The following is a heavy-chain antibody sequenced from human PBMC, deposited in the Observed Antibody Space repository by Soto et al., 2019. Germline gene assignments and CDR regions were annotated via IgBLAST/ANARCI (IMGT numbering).Heavy chain of an antibody. J-gene: IGHJ5*02. V-gene: IGHV3-33*01. Sequence: GGSLRLSCAASGFTFSSYGMHWVRQAPGKGLEWVAVIWYDGSNKYYADSVKGRFTISRDNSKNTLYLQMNSLRAEDTAVYYCARDKLLWFGELSNWFDPWGQGTLVTVSS. CDR1: GFTFSSYG. D-gene: IGHD3-10*01. CDR2: IWYDGSNK. CDR3: ARDKLLWFGELSNWFDP.